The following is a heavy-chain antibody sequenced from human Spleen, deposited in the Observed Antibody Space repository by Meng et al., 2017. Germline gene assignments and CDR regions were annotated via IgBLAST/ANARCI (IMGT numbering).Heavy chain of an antibody. J-gene: IGHJ4*02. V-gene: IGHV4-34*01. CDR3: ARSPRVGVLGY. CDR2: INHSGST. Sequence: QVQLQQWGAGLLKPSETLSLTCVVSGGSFSDYYWSWIRQPPGKGLEWIGEINHSGSTNYNPSLKSRVTISVDTSKNQFSLKLSSVTAADTAVYYCARSPRVGVLGYWGQGTLVTVSS. CDR1: GGSFSDYY. D-gene: IGHD3-10*01.